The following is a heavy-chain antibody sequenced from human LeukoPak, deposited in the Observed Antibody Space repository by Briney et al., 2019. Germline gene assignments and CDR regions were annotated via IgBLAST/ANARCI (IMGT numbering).Heavy chain of an antibody. CDR1: GFTFSNYW. Sequence: GGSLRLSCAASGFTFSNYWMSWVRQAPGKGLEWVGNIKQDGSDKYYLGSVKGRFTISRDNAKESVYLQMSSLRAADTAVYNCARDPGVSGDWGTFDLWGQGTMVTVSS. CDR2: IKQDGSDK. CDR3: ARDPGVSGDWGTFDL. J-gene: IGHJ3*01. D-gene: IGHD2-21*01. V-gene: IGHV3-7*01.